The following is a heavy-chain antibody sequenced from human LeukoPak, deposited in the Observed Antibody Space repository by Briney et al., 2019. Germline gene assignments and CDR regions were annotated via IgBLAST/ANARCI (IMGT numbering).Heavy chain of an antibody. D-gene: IGHD3-22*01. CDR3: AKVVHDSNGYYSDY. J-gene: IGHJ4*02. V-gene: IGHV3-23*01. CDR2: ISGSGGST. Sequence: GGSLRLSCAASGFTFSSYAMSWVRQAPGKGLEWVSAISGSGGSTYYADSVKGRFTISRDNSKNTLYLQMNSLRAEDTAVYYCAKVVHDSNGYYSDYWGQGTLVTVSS. CDR1: GFTFSSYA.